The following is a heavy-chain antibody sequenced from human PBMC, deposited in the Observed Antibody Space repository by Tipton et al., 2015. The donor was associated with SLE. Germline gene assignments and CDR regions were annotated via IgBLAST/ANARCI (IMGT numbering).Heavy chain of an antibody. D-gene: IGHD3-9*01. Sequence: SLRLSCVVSGFSFGMSDMHWVRQAPDKGLEWVAFIRNDATLKYYGDSVQGRFTISRDNIEDTLFLHMSSLRPDDTGVCYCAKGDDWPNRLDPWGQGNMVTVSS. CDR1: GFSFGMSD. CDR3: AKGDDWPNRLDP. CDR2: IRNDATLK. V-gene: IGHV3-30*02. J-gene: IGHJ5*02.